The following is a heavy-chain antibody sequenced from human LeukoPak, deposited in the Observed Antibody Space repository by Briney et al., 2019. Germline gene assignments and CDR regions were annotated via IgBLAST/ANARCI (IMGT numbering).Heavy chain of an antibody. CDR3: AKGAQWLGPYYFDY. CDR2: ISTTGGTT. V-gene: IGHV3-23*01. D-gene: IGHD6-19*01. CDR1: GLTFSSYG. Sequence: GGSLRLSCAASGLTFSSYGMSWVRQAPGRGLEWVSAISTTGGTTYYADSVRGRFTISRDNSRNTLYLQMNSLRADDTAVYYCAKGAQWLGPYYFDYWGQGTLVTVSS. J-gene: IGHJ4*02.